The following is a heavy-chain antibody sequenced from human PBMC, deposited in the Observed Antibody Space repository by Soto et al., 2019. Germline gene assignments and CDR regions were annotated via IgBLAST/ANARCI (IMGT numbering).Heavy chain of an antibody. Sequence: GGSLRLSCAASGFTFSTYGMHWVRQAPGKGLEWVAVMGNDGITTFYADSVKGRFTISRDNSKYTLFLQMNSLRADDTAVYYCAKEFQWELHAFDIWGQGTMVTVSS. CDR2: MGNDGITT. CDR1: GFTFSTYG. V-gene: IGHV3-30*02. CDR3: AKEFQWELHAFDI. J-gene: IGHJ3*02. D-gene: IGHD1-26*01.